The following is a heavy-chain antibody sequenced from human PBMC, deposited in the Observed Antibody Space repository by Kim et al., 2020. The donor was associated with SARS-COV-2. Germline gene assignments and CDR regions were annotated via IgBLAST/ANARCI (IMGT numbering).Heavy chain of an antibody. V-gene: IGHV4-31*03. CDR3: ARDPGLYSNYGEPI. Sequence: SETLSLTCTVSGGSISSGGYYWSWIRQHPGKGLEWIGYIYYSGSTYYNSSLKSRVTISVDTAKNQFSLKLSSVTAADTAADYCARDPGLYSNYGEPIWG. J-gene: IGHJ3*02. D-gene: IGHD4-4*01. CDR2: IYYSGST. CDR1: GGSISSGGYY.